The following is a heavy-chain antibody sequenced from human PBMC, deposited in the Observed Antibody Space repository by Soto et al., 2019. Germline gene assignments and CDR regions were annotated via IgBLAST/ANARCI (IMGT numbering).Heavy chain of an antibody. J-gene: IGHJ4*01. CDR1: GFTFSSYS. V-gene: IGHV3-23*01. Sequence: EVQLLESAGGLVQPGGSLSLSCAASGFTFSSYSMRWVRQAPGKGLEWVSAISGSGGNTYYADSVKGRFTISRDNSKNTLFLQLNSLRDEDTAVYYCAKCAGSGWYPDYWGHGTLVTVSS. CDR2: ISGSGGNT. CDR3: AKCAGSGWYPDY. D-gene: IGHD6-19*01.